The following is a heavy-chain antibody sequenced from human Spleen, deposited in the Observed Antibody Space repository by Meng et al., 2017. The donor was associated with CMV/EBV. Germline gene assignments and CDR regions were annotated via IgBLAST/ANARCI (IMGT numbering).Heavy chain of an antibody. D-gene: IGHD2-2*01. J-gene: IGHJ5*02. Sequence: SETLSLTCTVSGYSISSGYYWGWIRQPPGKGLEWIGSIYHSGSTSYNPSLKSRVTISVDTSKNQFSLKLSSVTAADTAVYYCARSLIVVVPAIKGWFDPWGQGTLVTVSS. CDR3: ARSLIVVVPAIKGWFDP. CDR1: GYSISSGYY. V-gene: IGHV4-38-2*02. CDR2: IYHSGST.